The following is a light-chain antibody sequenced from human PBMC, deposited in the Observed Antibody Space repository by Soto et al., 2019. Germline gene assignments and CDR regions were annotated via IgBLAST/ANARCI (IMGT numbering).Light chain of an antibody. Sequence: TLSLSPGERATLSCRASQSVSSYLAWYQQKPGQAPRLLIYDASNRATGIPARFSGSGSGTDFTLTISSLEPEDFAVYYCQQRSTPLTFGGGTKVDIK. V-gene: IGKV3-11*01. J-gene: IGKJ4*01. CDR3: QQRSTPLT. CDR2: DAS. CDR1: QSVSSY.